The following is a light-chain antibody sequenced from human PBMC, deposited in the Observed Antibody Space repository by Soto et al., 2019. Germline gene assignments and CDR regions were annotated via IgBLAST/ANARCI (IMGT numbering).Light chain of an antibody. Sequence: EIVLTQSPGTLSLSPGERATLSCRASQSVSSSYLAWNQQKPGQAPRLLIYGASSRATGIPDRFSGSGSGTDFTFTISRLEPEDFAVYYCQQYGSSLYTFGQGTRLEI. CDR2: GAS. J-gene: IGKJ5*01. V-gene: IGKV3-20*01. CDR1: QSVSSSY. CDR3: QQYGSSLYT.